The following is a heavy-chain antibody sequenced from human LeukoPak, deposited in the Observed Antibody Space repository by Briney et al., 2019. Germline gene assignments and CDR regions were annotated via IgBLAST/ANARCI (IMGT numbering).Heavy chain of an antibody. Sequence: ESLKISCAASGFTFSNAWMSWVRQAPGKGLEWVGRIKSKTDGGTTDYAAPVKGRFTISRDDSKNTLYLQMNSLKTEDTAVYYCTTELPPIIAAAGTDWGQGTLVTVSS. CDR2: IKSKTDGGTT. V-gene: IGHV3-15*01. CDR3: TTELPPIIAAAGTD. CDR1: GFTFSNAW. D-gene: IGHD6-13*01. J-gene: IGHJ4*02.